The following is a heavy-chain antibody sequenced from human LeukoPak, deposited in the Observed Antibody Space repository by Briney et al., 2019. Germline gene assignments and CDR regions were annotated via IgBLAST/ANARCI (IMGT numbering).Heavy chain of an antibody. J-gene: IGHJ4*02. Sequence: GGSLRLSCAASGFTFSSYAMSWVRQAPGKGLEWVSAVSGSGGVTYSANSVKGRFTISRDNSKNILYLQMNSLGAEDTAVYYCAKVARPGNSAYGFEHWAQGTLITVSS. CDR2: VSGSGGVT. CDR3: AKVARPGNSAYGFEH. CDR1: GFTFSSYA. V-gene: IGHV3-23*01. D-gene: IGHD5-12*01.